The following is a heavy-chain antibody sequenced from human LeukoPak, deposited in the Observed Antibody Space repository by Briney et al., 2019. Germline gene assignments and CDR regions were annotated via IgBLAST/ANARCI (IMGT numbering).Heavy chain of an antibody. Sequence: GESLKISCKGSGYSFTSYWIGWVRQMPGKGLEWMGIIYPGDSDTRYSPSFQGQVTISADKSISTAYLQWSSLKASDTAMYYCARISEGYAYYYDSSGLYYFDYWGQGTLVTVSS. CDR1: GYSFTSYW. CDR2: IYPGDSDT. D-gene: IGHD3-22*01. V-gene: IGHV5-51*01. CDR3: ARISEGYAYYYDSSGLYYFDY. J-gene: IGHJ4*02.